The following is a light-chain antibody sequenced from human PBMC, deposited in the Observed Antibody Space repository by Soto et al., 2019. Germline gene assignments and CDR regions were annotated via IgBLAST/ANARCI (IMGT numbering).Light chain of an antibody. CDR1: SSDVGSYKY. CDR2: EVA. V-gene: IGLV2-8*01. J-gene: IGLJ2*01. CDR3: GSYAGSKNVR. Sequence: QSALTQPPSASGSPGQSVTISCTGTSSDVGSYKYVSWYQQHPGKAPKLMIFEVAKRPSGVTDRFSGSKSGNTASLTVSGLQAEDEADYFCGSYAGSKNVRFGGGTKLTVL.